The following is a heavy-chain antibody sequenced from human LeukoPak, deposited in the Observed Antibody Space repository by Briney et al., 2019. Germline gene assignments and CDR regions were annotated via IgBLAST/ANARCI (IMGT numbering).Heavy chain of an antibody. CDR3: AKAASSSWPSYYYGMDV. J-gene: IGHJ6*02. D-gene: IGHD6-13*01. CDR2: ITGSGGNT. Sequence: GGSLRLSCAASGFTFSSYSMIWVRQAPGMGLEWVSVITGSGGNTYYADSVKGRFTISKDNSKNTVYLQMSGLRVDDTAVYYCAKAASSSWPSYYYGMDVWGQGTTVTVSS. CDR1: GFTFSSYS. V-gene: IGHV3-23*01.